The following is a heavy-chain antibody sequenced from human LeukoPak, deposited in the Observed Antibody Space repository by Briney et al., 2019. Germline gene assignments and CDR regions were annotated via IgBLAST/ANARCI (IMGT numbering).Heavy chain of an antibody. CDR1: GGSFSSYY. CDR3: ARGTQQLWLRSRHFDY. J-gene: IGHJ4*02. V-gene: IGHV4-34*01. CDR2: IDHSGST. Sequence: PSETLSLTCGVYGGSFSSYYRSWFRQPPGEGLEWIGEIDHSGSTNYNPSLKSRVTISVDTSKNQFSLKLSSVTAADTAVYYCARGTQQLWLRSRHFDYWGQGTLVTVSS. D-gene: IGHD5-18*01.